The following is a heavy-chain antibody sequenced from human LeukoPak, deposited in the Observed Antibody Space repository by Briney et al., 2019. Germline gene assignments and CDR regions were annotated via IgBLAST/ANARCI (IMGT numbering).Heavy chain of an antibody. CDR3: ARTKQWLVLGGGAFDI. CDR2: INHSGST. Sequence: SETLSLTCAVYGGSFSGYYWSWIRQPPGKGLEWIGEINHSGSTNYNPSLKSRVTISVDTSKNQFSLKLSFVTAADTAVYYCARTKQWLVLGGGAFDIWGQGTMVTVSS. J-gene: IGHJ3*02. V-gene: IGHV4-34*01. CDR1: GGSFSGYY. D-gene: IGHD6-19*01.